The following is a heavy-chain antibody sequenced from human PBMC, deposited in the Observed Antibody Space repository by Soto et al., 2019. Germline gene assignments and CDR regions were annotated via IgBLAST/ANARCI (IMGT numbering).Heavy chain of an antibody. CDR2: IVVGSGNT. CDR1: GFTFTSSA. J-gene: IGHJ4*02. Sequence: SVTVSCKASGFTFTSSAVQWVRQARGQRLEWIGWIVVGSGNTNYAQKFQERVTITRDMSTSTAYMELSSLRSEDTAVYYCAAAPPHSSGYSLDYWGQGTLVTVSS. CDR3: AAAPPHSSGYSLDY. D-gene: IGHD3-22*01. V-gene: IGHV1-58*01.